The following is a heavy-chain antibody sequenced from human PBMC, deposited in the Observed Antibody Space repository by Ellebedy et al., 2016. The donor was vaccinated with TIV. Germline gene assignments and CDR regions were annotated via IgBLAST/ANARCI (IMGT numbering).Heavy chain of an antibody. CDR3: VRGQRSGVGAPY. CDR1: GFTFSNYW. CDR2: IKQDGSEK. V-gene: IGHV3-7*01. D-gene: IGHD1-26*01. Sequence: PGGSLRLSCAASGFTFSNYWMSWVRQAPGQGLEWVANIKQDGSEKYYVDSVKGRFTISRDNAKNSLYLQMNSLRAEDTAVYYCVRGQRSGVGAPYWGLGTRVTVSS. J-gene: IGHJ4*02.